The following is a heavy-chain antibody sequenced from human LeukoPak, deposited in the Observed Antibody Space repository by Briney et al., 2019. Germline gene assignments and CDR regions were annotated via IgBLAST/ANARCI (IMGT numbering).Heavy chain of an antibody. V-gene: IGHV1-18*01. Sequence: ASVKVSCKASGFPFSNYGISWVRQAPGQGLEWMAWISVYNGNTRYAQKVQGRVTMTTDTSTSTAYMELRSLRSDDTAVYYCARDDSSGSYYFDYWGQGTLVTVSS. CDR1: GFPFSNYG. D-gene: IGHD1-26*01. J-gene: IGHJ4*02. CDR3: ARDDSSGSYYFDY. CDR2: ISVYNGNT.